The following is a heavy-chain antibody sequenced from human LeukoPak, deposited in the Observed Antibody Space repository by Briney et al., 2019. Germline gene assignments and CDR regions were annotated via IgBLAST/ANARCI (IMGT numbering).Heavy chain of an antibody. CDR3: ARLHAHYYGDYPGAFDV. J-gene: IGHJ3*01. D-gene: IGHD4-17*01. Sequence: PSETLSLTCTVSGGPISSYYWSWIRQPPGKGLEWIGYIYYSGTTNYSPSLKSRVTISVDTSENQFSLKLSSVTAADTAVYYCARLHAHYYGDYPGAFDVWGRGTMVTVSS. V-gene: IGHV4-59*08. CDR2: IYYSGTT. CDR1: GGPISSYY.